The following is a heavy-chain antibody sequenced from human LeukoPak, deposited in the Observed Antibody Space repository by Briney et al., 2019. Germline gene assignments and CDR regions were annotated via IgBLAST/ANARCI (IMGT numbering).Heavy chain of an antibody. CDR1: GGSLSGYY. D-gene: IGHD2-2*01. V-gene: IGHV4-34*01. J-gene: IGHJ4*02. CDR2: INHSGST. CDR3: ASIVVVPAASLYYFDY. Sequence: PSETLSLTCAVYGGSLSGYYWSWIRQPPGKGLEWIGEINHSGSTNYNPSLKSRVTISVDTSKNQFSLKLSSVTAADTAVYYCASIVVVPAASLYYFDYWGQGTLVTVSS.